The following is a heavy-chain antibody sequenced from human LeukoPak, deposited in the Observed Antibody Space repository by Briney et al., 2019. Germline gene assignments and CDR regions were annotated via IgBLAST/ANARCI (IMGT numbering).Heavy chain of an antibody. D-gene: IGHD2/OR15-2a*01. V-gene: IGHV3-48*03. CDR3: AKAIPQNFLGN. CDR2: ISSSGSTI. J-gene: IGHJ4*02. CDR1: GFTFSNE. Sequence: GGSLRLSCAASGFTFSNEMNWVRQAPGKGLEWVSYISSSGSTIYYADSVKGRFTISRDNAKNSLYLQMNSLRAEDTAVYYCAKAIPQNFLGNWGQGTLVTVSS.